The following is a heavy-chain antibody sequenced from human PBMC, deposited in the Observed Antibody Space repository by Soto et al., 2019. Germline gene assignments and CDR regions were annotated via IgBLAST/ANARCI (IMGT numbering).Heavy chain of an antibody. V-gene: IGHV3-21*01. CDR3: ARLAVAGSFDY. D-gene: IGHD6-19*01. J-gene: IGHJ4*02. CDR1: GFTFRSYS. CDR2: ISSSSSYI. Sequence: GSLGLSSASSGFTFRSYSMNWVRQAPGKGLEWVSSISSSSSYIYYADSVKGRFTISRDNAKNSLYLQMNSLRAEDTAVYYCARLAVAGSFDYWGQGTLVTVPS.